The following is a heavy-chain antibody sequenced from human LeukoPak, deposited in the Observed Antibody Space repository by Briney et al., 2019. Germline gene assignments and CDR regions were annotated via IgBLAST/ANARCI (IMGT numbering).Heavy chain of an antibody. CDR2: IYHSGST. Sequence: SETLSLTCAVSGYSISSGYYWGWIRQPPGKGLEWIGSIYHSGSTYYNPSLKSRVTISVDTSKNQFSLKLSSVTAADTAVYYYARSRPYDSSGYYSGDYYYYYMDVWGKGTTVTVSS. CDR3: ARSRPYDSSGYYSGDYYYYYMDV. J-gene: IGHJ6*03. D-gene: IGHD3-22*01. V-gene: IGHV4-38-2*01. CDR1: GYSISSGYY.